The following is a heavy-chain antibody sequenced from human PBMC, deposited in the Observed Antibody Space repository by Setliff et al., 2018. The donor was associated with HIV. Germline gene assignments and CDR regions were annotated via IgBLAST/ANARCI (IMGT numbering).Heavy chain of an antibody. CDR1: GGSFSVYY. CDR3: ARALRGVITTLSYFAY. V-gene: IGHV4-34*01. D-gene: IGHD3-22*01. Sequence: PSETLSLTCAVYGGSFSVYYWNWIRQPPGKGLEWIGEINHSGSTNYNPSLKSRVTISVDTSKNQFSLKLTSVTAADTAVYYCARALRGVITTLSYFAYWGQGTLVTVSS. CDR2: INHSGST. J-gene: IGHJ4*02.